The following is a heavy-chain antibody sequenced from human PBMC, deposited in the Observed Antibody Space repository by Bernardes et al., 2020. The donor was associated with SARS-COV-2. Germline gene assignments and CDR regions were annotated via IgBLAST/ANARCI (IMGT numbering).Heavy chain of an antibody. D-gene: IGHD1-1*01. V-gene: IGHV1-8*01. CDR2: VNPKNGNT. J-gene: IGHJ5*02. CDR3: ARYDIGNSWFDP. Sequence: ASVKVSCKAFGYTFTSCDINWVRQATGQGLEWMGWVNPKNGNTVYAQKFQGRVTMTRNTSISTAYMEISSLRAEDTAVYFCARYDIGNSWFDPWGQGTLVTVSS. CDR1: GYTFTSCD.